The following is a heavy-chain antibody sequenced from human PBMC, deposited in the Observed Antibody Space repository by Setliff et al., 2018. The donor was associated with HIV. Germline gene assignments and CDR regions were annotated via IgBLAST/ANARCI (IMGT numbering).Heavy chain of an antibody. V-gene: IGHV4-59*11. Sequence: PSETLSLTCTVSGASIRSQYWSWIRKPPGKGLEWIGYISYSGSTNYNTSLASRVAMSVDTSKQQFSLEVSSVTAADTAVYYCVRHNDSDFSGDPDWFDPWGQGILVTVSS. CDR2: ISYSGST. D-gene: IGHD2-15*01. J-gene: IGHJ5*02. CDR1: GASIRSQY. CDR3: VRHNDSDFSGDPDWFDP.